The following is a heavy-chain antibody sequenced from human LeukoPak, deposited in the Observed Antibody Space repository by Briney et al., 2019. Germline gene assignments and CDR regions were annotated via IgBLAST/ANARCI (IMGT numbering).Heavy chain of an antibody. CDR2: ISGSSRPI. D-gene: IGHD5-18*01. J-gene: IGHJ4*02. V-gene: IGHV3-48*01. CDR3: ARDYSYGFLN. Sequence: PGGSLRLSCAASGLTFSSYSMNWVRQAPGRGLEWVSYISGSSRPIYYADSVKGRFTISRYNAKNSLYLQMNSLRAEDTAVYYCARDYSYGFLNWGQGTLVTVSS. CDR1: GLTFSSYS.